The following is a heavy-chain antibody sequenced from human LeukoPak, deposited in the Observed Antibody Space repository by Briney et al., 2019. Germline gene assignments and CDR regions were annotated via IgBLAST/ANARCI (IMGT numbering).Heavy chain of an antibody. Sequence: PGGSLRLSCAVSGLSVSTNYMSWVRQAPGKGLEWVSAISGSGGSTYYADSVKGRFPISRDNSKNTLYLQMNSLRAEDTAVYYCAKDRGSGWSTXWYFDYWXQGTLXTVSS. CDR1: GLSVSTNY. D-gene: IGHD6-19*01. CDR2: ISGSGGST. J-gene: IGHJ4*02. V-gene: IGHV3-23*01. CDR3: AKDRGSGWSTXWYFDY.